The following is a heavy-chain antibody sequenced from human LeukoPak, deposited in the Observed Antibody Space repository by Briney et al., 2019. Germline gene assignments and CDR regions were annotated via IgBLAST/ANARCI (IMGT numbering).Heavy chain of an antibody. V-gene: IGHV3-9*03. CDR2: ISWNSGST. Sequence: GGSLRLSCAASGFTFDDYAMHWVRKAPGKGLEWVSGISWNSGSTGYADSVKGRFTISRDNAKNSLYLQMNNLRPEDMALYYCAKSRTTTSGYYNFDSWGQGTLVTVSS. CDR3: AKSRTTTSGYYNFDS. J-gene: IGHJ4*02. CDR1: GFTFDDYA. D-gene: IGHD3-22*01.